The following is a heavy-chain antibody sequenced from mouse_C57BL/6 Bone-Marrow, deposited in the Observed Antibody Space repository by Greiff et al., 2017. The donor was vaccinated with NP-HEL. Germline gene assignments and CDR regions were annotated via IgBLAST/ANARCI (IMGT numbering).Heavy chain of an antibody. CDR1: GYTFTSYG. CDR2: IYPRSGNT. Sequence: VQLQQSGAELARPGASVKLSCKASGYTFTSYGISWVKQRTGQGLEWIGEIYPRSGNTYYNEKFKGKATLTADKSSSPAYMELHSLASEDSAVYFCASGGAYWGQGTLVTVSA. V-gene: IGHV1-81*01. J-gene: IGHJ3*01. CDR3: ASGGAY.